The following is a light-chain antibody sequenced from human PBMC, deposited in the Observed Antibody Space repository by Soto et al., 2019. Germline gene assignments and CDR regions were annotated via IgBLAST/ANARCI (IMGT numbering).Light chain of an antibody. Sequence: QSALTQPASVSGSPGQSITISCTGTSSDIGGYNFVSWYQQHPGKAPKLMIFEVSKRPSGVSNRFSGSKSGNTASLTISGLQAEDEADYYCSSYTSSTTNVFGTGTRSPS. J-gene: IGLJ1*01. CDR3: SSYTSSTTNV. V-gene: IGLV2-14*01. CDR2: EVS. CDR1: SSDIGGYNF.